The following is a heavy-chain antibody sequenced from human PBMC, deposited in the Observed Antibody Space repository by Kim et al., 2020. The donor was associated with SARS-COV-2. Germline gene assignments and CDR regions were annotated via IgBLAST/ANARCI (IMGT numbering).Heavy chain of an antibody. CDR1: GGSISSSSYY. V-gene: IGHV4-39*01. CDR2: IYYSGST. D-gene: IGHD3-10*01. J-gene: IGHJ3*02. CDR3: ARHLLWGGSLWAFAI. Sequence: SETLSLTCTVSGGSISSSSYYWGWIRQPPGKGLEWIGSIYYSGSTYYNPSLKSRVTISVDTSKNQFSLKLSSVTAADTAVYYCARHLLWGGSLWAFAIWG.